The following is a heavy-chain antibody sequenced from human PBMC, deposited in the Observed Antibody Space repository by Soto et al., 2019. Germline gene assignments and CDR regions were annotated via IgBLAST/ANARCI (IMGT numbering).Heavy chain of an antibody. V-gene: IGHV3-23*01. Sequence: PGGSLRLSCAASGFTFDSYDMNWVRQAPGNGLEWVSGISASGASIFYTDSVKGRFSISRDNSRNTLFLQMDSLRAEDTAVYYCAKATPYGDYYFDYWGQGTQVTVSS. CDR1: GFTFDSYD. D-gene: IGHD4-17*01. CDR2: ISASGASI. J-gene: IGHJ4*02. CDR3: AKATPYGDYYFDY.